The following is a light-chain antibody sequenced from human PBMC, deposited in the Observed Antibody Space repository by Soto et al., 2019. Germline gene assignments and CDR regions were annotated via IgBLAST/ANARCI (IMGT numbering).Light chain of an antibody. J-gene: IGLJ1*01. CDR1: SSDVGGYNY. CDR2: NVS. Sequence: QSALTQPRSVSGSPGQSVTISCTGTSSDVGGYNYVSWYQQHPGKAPKVIIYNVSKRPSGVPDRFSGSKSGSTASLTISGLQAEDEAEYSCCSYAGSYTLFVFGTGTKLTVL. CDR3: CSYAGSYTLFV. V-gene: IGLV2-11*01.